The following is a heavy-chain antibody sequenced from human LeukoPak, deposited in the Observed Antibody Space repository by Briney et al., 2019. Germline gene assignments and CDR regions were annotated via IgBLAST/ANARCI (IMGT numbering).Heavy chain of an antibody. CDR2: INPNSGGT. CDR1: GYTFTGYY. D-gene: IGHD4-17*01. Sequence: GASVKVSCKASGYTFTGYYMHWVRQAPGQGLEWMGWINPNSGGTNYAQKFQGRVTMTRDTSISTAYMELSRLRSDDTAVYYCARRGGYGDLRDAFDIWGQGTMVTVSS. J-gene: IGHJ3*02. CDR3: ARRGGYGDLRDAFDI. V-gene: IGHV1-2*02.